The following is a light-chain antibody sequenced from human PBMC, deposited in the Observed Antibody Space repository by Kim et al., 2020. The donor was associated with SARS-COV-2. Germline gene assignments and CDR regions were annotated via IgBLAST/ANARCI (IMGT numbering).Light chain of an antibody. Sequence: SPRERATLACRASQSVSSSYLAWYQQKPGQAPRLLIYGASSRATGIPDRFSGSGSGTDFTLTISRLEPEDFAVYYCQQYGSSLYTFGQGTKLEI. J-gene: IGKJ2*01. CDR1: QSVSSSY. CDR3: QQYGSSLYT. CDR2: GAS. V-gene: IGKV3-20*01.